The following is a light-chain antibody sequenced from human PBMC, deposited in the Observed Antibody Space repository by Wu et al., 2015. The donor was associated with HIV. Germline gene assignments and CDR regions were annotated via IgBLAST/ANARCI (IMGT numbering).Light chain of an antibody. V-gene: IGKV1-39*01. CDR2: AAS. J-gene: IGKJ1*01. CDR3: QQSYSTPWT. CDR1: QSISNY. Sequence: DIQMTQSPSSLSASVGDRVTITCRASQSISNYLNWYQQKPGKAPKLLIYAASSLQSGVPSRFSGSRSGTDFTLTISSLQPEDFATYYCQQSYSTPWTFGQETKVEIK.